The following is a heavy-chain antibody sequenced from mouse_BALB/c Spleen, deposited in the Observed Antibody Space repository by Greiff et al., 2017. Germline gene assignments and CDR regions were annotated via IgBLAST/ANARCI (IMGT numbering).Heavy chain of an antibody. V-gene: IGHV1S81*02. CDR3: ARRGDYDYPMDY. CDR1: GYTFTSYW. J-gene: IGHJ4*01. D-gene: IGHD2-4*01. Sequence: QQSCKASGYTFTSYWMHWVKQRPGQGLEWIGEINPSNGRTNYNEKFKSKATLTVDKSSSTAYMQLSSLTSEDSAVYYCARRGDYDYPMDYWGQGTSVTVSS. CDR2: INPSNGRT.